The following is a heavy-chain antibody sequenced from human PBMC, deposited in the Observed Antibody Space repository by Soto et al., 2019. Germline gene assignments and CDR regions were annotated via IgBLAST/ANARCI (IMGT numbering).Heavy chain of an antibody. V-gene: IGHV1-18*01. Sequence: QVQLVQSGAEVKKPGASVKVSCKASGYTFTSYGISWVRQAPGQGLEWMGWISAYNGNTNYAQKLQGRVTMTTDTXTXTXFMELRSLRSDDTAVYYCARLGPYSSWGYYYYGMDVWGQGTTVTVSS. CDR3: ARLGPYSSWGYYYYGMDV. CDR1: GYTFTSYG. D-gene: IGHD6-13*01. CDR2: ISAYNGNT. J-gene: IGHJ6*02.